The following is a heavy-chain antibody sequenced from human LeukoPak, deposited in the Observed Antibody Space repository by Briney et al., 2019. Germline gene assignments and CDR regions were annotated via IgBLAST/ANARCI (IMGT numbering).Heavy chain of an antibody. J-gene: IGHJ4*02. Sequence: GGSLRLSCAASGFALRDYTMHWVPEAPGEGLEYVSDVNANGDITYFANSVKGRFTISRDNSKNTLYLQMGNLRAEDMALYYCARELYAPGNTPFDFWGQGTLVIVSS. CDR2: VNANGDIT. CDR3: ARELYAPGNTPFDF. D-gene: IGHD3-10*01. CDR1: GFALRDYT. V-gene: IGHV3-64*01.